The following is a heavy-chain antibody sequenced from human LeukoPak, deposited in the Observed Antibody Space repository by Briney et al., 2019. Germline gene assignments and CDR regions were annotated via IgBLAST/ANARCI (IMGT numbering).Heavy chain of an antibody. CDR3: AKGRFGELEVDY. J-gene: IGHJ4*02. Sequence: GGSLRLSCAASGFTLDDYAMHWVHQAPGKGLEWVSLISGDGGSTYYADSVKGRFTISRDNSKNSLYLQMNSLRTEDTALYYCAKGRFGELEVDYWGQGTLVTVSS. CDR2: ISGDGGST. D-gene: IGHD3-10*01. CDR1: GFTLDDYA. V-gene: IGHV3-43*02.